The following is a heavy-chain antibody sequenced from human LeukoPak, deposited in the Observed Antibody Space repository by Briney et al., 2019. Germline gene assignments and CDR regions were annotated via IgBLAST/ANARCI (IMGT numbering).Heavy chain of an antibody. Sequence: ASVKVSCKASGYTFTSYGISWVRQAPGQGLEWMGWISAYNGNTNYAQKLQGRVTMTTDTSTSTAYMELRSLRSDDTAVYYCARDSLNSGDDGEVDYWGQGTLVTVSS. D-gene: IGHD5-12*01. CDR2: ISAYNGNT. CDR1: GYTFTSYG. J-gene: IGHJ4*02. V-gene: IGHV1-18*04. CDR3: ARDSLNSGDDGEVDY.